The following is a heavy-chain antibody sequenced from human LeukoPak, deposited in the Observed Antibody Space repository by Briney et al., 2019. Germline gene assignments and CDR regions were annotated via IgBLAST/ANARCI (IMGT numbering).Heavy chain of an antibody. CDR1: GVTFCGYY. CDR2: INHSGST. J-gene: IGHJ5*02. CDR3: ARLRGATVAHNWFDP. Sequence: RASETLSFTCAGYGVTFCGYYWRWIPQPPGKGLKWRVEINHSGSTNYNPSLKSRVTISVDTSKNQCSLRLSSVTAADTAVYYCARLRGATVAHNWFDPWGQGTLVTVSS. V-gene: IGHV4-34*01. D-gene: IGHD6-19*01.